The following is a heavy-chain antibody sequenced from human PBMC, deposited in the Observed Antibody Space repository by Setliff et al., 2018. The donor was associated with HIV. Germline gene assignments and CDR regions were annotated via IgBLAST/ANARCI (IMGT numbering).Heavy chain of an antibody. D-gene: IGHD2-15*01. CDR3: ARDGRYCSGGSCFTNRASYYYYYMDV. CDR1: RYTFTGHY. V-gene: IGHV1-2*02. Sequence: ASVKVSCKASRYTFTGHYMHWVRQAPGQGLEWVGWINPSSGGANYAQKFQGRVTMTRDTSISTAYMELSRLTSDDTAVYYCARDGRYCSGGSCFTNRASYYYYYMDVWGKGTTVTVSS. CDR2: INPSSGGA. J-gene: IGHJ6*03.